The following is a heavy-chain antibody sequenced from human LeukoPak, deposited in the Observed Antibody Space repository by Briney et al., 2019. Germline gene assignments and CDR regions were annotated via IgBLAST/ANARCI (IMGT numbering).Heavy chain of an antibody. Sequence: GGSLRLSCAASGFTFSSYSMNWVRQAPGKGLEWVASIRSYSSYIHYADSVKGRFTISRDDAKKSLYLQMDSLRAEDTAVYFCARFAEVYYYVDVWGKGTTVTISS. J-gene: IGHJ6*03. D-gene: IGHD2-21*01. CDR3: ARFAEVYYYVDV. CDR2: IRSYSSYI. CDR1: GFTFSSYS. V-gene: IGHV3-21*01.